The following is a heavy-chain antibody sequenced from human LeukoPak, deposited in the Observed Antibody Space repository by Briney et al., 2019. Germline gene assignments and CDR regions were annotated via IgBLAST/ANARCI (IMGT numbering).Heavy chain of an antibody. J-gene: IGHJ4*02. CDR3: ARASSVFYFDY. Sequence: QPGGSLRLSCAASGFTFSSYSMTWVRQAPGKGLEWVSYISSSSSTIYYADSVKGRFTISRDNAKNSLYLQMNSLRAEDTAVYYCARASSVFYFDYWGQGTLVTVSS. CDR2: ISSSSSTI. V-gene: IGHV3-48*01. CDR1: GFTFSSYS. D-gene: IGHD2-15*01.